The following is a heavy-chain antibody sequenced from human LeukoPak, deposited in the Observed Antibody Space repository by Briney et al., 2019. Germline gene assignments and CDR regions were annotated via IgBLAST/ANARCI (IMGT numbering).Heavy chain of an antibody. CDR2: ISGSGGST. CDR1: GFTFSSYA. V-gene: IGHV3-23*01. J-gene: IGHJ6*02. Sequence: GGSLRLSCEASGFTFSSYAMSWVRQAPGKGLEWVSAISGSGGSTYYADSVKGRFTISRDNSQDTLYLQMNGLRAEDTAVYYCAKAPRAAAGTYNGMDVWGQGTTVTVSS. D-gene: IGHD6-13*01. CDR3: AKAPRAAAGTYNGMDV.